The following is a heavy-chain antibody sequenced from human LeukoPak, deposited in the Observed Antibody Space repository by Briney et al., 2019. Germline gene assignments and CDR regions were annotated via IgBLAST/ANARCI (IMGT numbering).Heavy chain of an antibody. CDR2: IYYSGST. V-gene: IGHV4-39*01. J-gene: IGHJ4*02. CDR1: GGSISSSSYY. Sequence: PSETLSLTCTVSGGSISSSSYYWGWIRQPPGKGLEWIGSIYYSGSTYYNPSLKSRVTISVDTSKNQFSLKLSSVTAADTAVYYCAISNWGKGSYFDYWGQGTLVTVSS. CDR3: AISNWGKGSYFDY. D-gene: IGHD7-27*01.